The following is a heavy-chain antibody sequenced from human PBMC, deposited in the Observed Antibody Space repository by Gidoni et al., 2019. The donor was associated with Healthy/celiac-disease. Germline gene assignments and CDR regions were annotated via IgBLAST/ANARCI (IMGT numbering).Heavy chain of an antibody. CDR1: GFTLSSYW. V-gene: IGHV3-7*01. J-gene: IGHJ4*02. CDR3: ARVVIAAAGRHWGY. D-gene: IGHD6-13*01. Sequence: EGQLVESGGGWVQPGGSRRLHCAASGFTLSSYWMSWVRQAPGKGLGWVANIKQDGSDKSYVDSVKGRFTISRDNAKNSLYLQMNSLRAEDTAVYYCARVVIAAAGRHWGYWGQGTLVTVSS. CDR2: IKQDGSDK.